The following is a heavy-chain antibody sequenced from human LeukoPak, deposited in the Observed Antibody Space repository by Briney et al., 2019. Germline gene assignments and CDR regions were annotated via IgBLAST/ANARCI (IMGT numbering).Heavy chain of an antibody. D-gene: IGHD2-15*01. CDR3: ARAPEGYCSGGSCRWFDP. CDR1: GYTFTGYY. CDR2: INPNSGGT. J-gene: IGHJ5*02. V-gene: IGHV1-2*02. Sequence: ASVKVSCKASGYTFTGYYMHWVRQAPGQGLEWMGWINPNSGGTNYAQELQGRVTMTTDTSTSTAYMELRSLRSVDTAVYYCARAPEGYCSGGSCRWFDPWGQGTLVTVSS.